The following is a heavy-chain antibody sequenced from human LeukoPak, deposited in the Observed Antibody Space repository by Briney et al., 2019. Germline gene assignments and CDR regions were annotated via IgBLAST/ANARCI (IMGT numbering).Heavy chain of an antibody. CDR1: GFTFSSYS. V-gene: IGHV3-48*01. CDR3: ARDGYCSGTSCLDI. D-gene: IGHD2-2*03. Sequence: GGSLRLSGAASGFTFSSYSMHWVRQAPGKGLEWVSYIDIRSTTIYYADSVKGRLTISRDNAKNSLYLQMNSLRAEDTAVYYCARDGYCSGTSCLDIWGQGTMVTVSS. CDR2: IDIRSTTI. J-gene: IGHJ3*02.